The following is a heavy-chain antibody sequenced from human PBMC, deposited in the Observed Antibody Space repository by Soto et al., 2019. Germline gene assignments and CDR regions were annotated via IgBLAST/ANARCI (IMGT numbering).Heavy chain of an antibody. J-gene: IGHJ4*02. D-gene: IGHD1-26*01. Sequence: QVQLVESGGGVVQPGRSLRLSCAASGFTFSSYGMHWVRQAPGKGLEWVAVISYDGSNKYYADSVKGRFTISGDNSKNTLYLQMNSLRAEDTAVYYCAKDRAVGATQLYFDYWGQGTLVTVSS. CDR2: ISYDGSNK. CDR1: GFTFSSYG. V-gene: IGHV3-30*18. CDR3: AKDRAVGATQLYFDY.